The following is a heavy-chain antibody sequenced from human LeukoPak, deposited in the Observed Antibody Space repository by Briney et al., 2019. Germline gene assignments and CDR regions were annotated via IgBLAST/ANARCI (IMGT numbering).Heavy chain of an antibody. J-gene: IGHJ6*02. V-gene: IGHV3-33*01. D-gene: IGHD5-18*01. CDR3: ARKKRVDTDSIMVYYYYAMDV. CDR1: GFTFGSYG. CDR2: IWYDGSNK. Sequence: GGSLRLSCAASGFTFGSYGMHWVRQAPGKGLEWVAVIWYDGSNKYYADSVKGRFTISRDNSKKTLYLQMNNLRAEDTAVYYCARKKRVDTDSIMVYYYYAMDVWGQGTTVTVSS.